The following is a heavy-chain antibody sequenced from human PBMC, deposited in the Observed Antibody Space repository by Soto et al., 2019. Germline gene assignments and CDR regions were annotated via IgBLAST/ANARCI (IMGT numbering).Heavy chain of an antibody. CDR3: DRDNGVGP. Sequence: QGQLQESGPGLVKPSQTLSLTCTVSGGSISSGDYYWSWIRQPPGQGLEWIGYIYDSGSTYYNSSLQRRVNIPRYTSKNQCSLKLTSVHAADQAVYYWDRDNGVGPCAQGTMVTVSS. CDR2: IYDSGST. D-gene: IGHD2-8*01. V-gene: IGHV4-30-4*01. CDR1: GGSISSGDYY. J-gene: IGHJ5*02.